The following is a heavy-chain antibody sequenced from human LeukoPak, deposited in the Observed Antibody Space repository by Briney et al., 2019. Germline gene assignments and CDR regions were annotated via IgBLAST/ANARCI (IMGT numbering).Heavy chain of an antibody. J-gene: IGHJ4*02. CDR2: IKSRSDGRTE. V-gene: IGHV3-15*01. CDR1: GFTFSNAW. Sequence: GESLTLSCAAYGFTFSNAWMNWVRQAPGKGLEWVGRIKSRSDGRTEAYAAFAKGRFTMSSDDSKNTLYLQMNSLESEDTAMYYCTRDQGYIYDFDYWGQGTLVTVSS. D-gene: IGHD5-24*01. CDR3: TRDQGYIYDFDY.